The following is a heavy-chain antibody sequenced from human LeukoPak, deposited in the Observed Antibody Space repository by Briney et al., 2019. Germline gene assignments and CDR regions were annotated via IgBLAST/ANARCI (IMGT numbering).Heavy chain of an antibody. J-gene: IGHJ6*03. D-gene: IGHD2-15*01. CDR3: ARVGGQNYYYYMDV. Sequence: GGSLRLSRAASGFTFSSYSMNWVRQAPGKGLEWVSSISSSSSYIYYADSVKGRFTISRDNAKNSLYLQMNSLRAEDTAVYYCARVGGQNYYYYMDVWGKGTTVTVSS. CDR1: GFTFSSYS. CDR2: ISSSSSYI. V-gene: IGHV3-21*01.